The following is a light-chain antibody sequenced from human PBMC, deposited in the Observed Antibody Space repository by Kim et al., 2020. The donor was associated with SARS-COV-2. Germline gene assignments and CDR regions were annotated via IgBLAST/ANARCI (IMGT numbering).Light chain of an antibody. CDR2: GAS. Sequence: LSHGERATLSCRASQSVSSSYLAWYQQKPGQAPRLLIYGASRRATGIPDRFSGSGSGTDFTLTISRLEPEDFAVYYCQQYGSSPYTFGQGTKLEI. V-gene: IGKV3-20*01. CDR3: QQYGSSPYT. J-gene: IGKJ2*01. CDR1: QSVSSSY.